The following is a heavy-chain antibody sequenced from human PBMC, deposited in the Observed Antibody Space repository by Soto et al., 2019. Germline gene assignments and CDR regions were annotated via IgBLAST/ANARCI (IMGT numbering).Heavy chain of an antibody. Sequence: ASVKVSCKASGYTFTSYGISWVRQAPGQGLEWMGWISAYNGNTNYAQKLQGRVTMTTDTSTSTAYMELRSLRSDDTAVYYCATMMKWLRAPHYYCGMDVWCQGTTVTVSS. J-gene: IGHJ6*02. CDR2: ISAYNGNT. V-gene: IGHV1-18*01. CDR1: GYTFTSYG. D-gene: IGHD5-12*01. CDR3: ATMMKWLRAPHYYCGMDV.